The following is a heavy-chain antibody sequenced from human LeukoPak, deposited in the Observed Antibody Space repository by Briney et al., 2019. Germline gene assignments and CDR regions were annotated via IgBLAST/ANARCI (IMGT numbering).Heavy chain of an antibody. CDR3: AKYYSTSGSSGGRVFDY. CDR1: GFTFAIYG. D-gene: IGHD3-10*01. V-gene: IGHV3-23*01. J-gene: IGHJ4*02. Sequence: PGGSLRLSCAASGFTFAIYGMSWVRQTPGKGLEWVSSISTSGSTHHADSVKGRFTISRDNSKNSLYLQMNSLRAEDTAVYYCAKYYSTSGSSGGRVFDYWGQGTLVAVSS. CDR2: ISTSGST.